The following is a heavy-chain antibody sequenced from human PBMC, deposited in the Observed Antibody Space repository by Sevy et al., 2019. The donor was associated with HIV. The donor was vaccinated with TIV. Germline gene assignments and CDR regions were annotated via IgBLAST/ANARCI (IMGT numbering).Heavy chain of an antibody. CDR2: ISSSGGTT. J-gene: IGHJ3*02. CDR3: AKGDEVTADYIDYVPNGFDI. Sequence: GGSLRLSCTASGFTFTTYAMSWVRQAPGKGLEWVASISSSGGTTYYADSVKGRFTISRDNAKNTLYVQMNSLRAEDTAIYYCAKGDEVTADYIDYVPNGFDIWGPGTKVTVSS. CDR1: GFTFTTYA. V-gene: IGHV3-23*01. D-gene: IGHD4-17*01.